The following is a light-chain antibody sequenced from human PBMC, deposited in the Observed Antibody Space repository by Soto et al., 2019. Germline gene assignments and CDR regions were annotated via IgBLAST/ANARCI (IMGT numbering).Light chain of an antibody. Sequence: QSVLTQQPSVSGAPGQRVTISCTGSSSNIGAGYDVHWYQQLPGTAPKLLIYHNSDRPSGVPDRFSGSKSGTSASLAITGLQAEDEADYYCQSYDSGLSAFYVFGTGTKVTVL. V-gene: IGLV1-40*01. CDR1: SSNIGAGYD. CDR3: QSYDSGLSAFYV. J-gene: IGLJ1*01. CDR2: HNS.